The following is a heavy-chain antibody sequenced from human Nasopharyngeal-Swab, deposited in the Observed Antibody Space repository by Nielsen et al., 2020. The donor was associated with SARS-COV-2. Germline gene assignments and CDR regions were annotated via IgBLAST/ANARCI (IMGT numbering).Heavy chain of an antibody. CDR1: GDSIRNSGYY. V-gene: IGHV4-31*03. J-gene: IGHJ3*02. Sequence: SETLSLTCTVSGDSIRNSGYYWSWIRQHPGKGREWVGYNYDSGSTYYNPSLKSRVIISVDTSKNQFSLKLSSVTAADTAVYYCARERRREIVVVVAATTTFDIWGQGTMVTVSS. D-gene: IGHD2-15*01. CDR3: ARERRREIVVVVAATTTFDI. CDR2: NYDSGST.